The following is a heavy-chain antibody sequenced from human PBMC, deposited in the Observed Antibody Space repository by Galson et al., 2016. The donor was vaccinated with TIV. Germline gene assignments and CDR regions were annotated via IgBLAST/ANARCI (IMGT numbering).Heavy chain of an antibody. CDR1: GGSISSYY. D-gene: IGHD4-11*01. V-gene: IGHV4-59*01. CDR3: ATAGYSNLNDYGMDV. Sequence: SETLSLTCSVSGGSISSYYWSWIRQPPGKGLEWIGYIYYSGTTKYNPSLKSRVSISADTSKTQLSVRLSSVTAADTAVYYGATAGYSNLNDYGMDVWCQGTTATVSS. J-gene: IGHJ6*02. CDR2: IYYSGTT.